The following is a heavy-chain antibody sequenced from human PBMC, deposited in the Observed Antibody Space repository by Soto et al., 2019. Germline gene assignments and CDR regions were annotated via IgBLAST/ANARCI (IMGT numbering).Heavy chain of an antibody. V-gene: IGHV1-69*18. Sequence: QVQLVQSGAELKKPASSVKVSCKGSGDTFSGYPINWVRQAPGEGLEWMGRIIPVFGTTNDAQRFEGRVTFTADEPTNTAYMELRGLLSEDTAVYYCARDGGFGELKYWGPGTLVTVSS. CDR3: ARDGGFGELKY. J-gene: IGHJ4*02. CDR2: IIPVFGTT. D-gene: IGHD3-10*01. CDR1: GDTFSGYP.